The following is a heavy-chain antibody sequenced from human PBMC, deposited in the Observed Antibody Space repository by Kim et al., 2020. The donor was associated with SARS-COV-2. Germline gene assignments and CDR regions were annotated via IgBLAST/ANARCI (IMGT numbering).Heavy chain of an antibody. Sequence: SETLSLTCAVSGGSISSSNWWSWVRQPPGKGLEWIGEIYHSGSTNYNPSLKSRVTISVDKSKNQFFLKLSSVTAADTAVYYCARVIGSGSYYSDYYYYGMDVWGQGTTVTVSS. V-gene: IGHV4-4*02. CDR2: IYHSGST. CDR3: ARVIGSGSYYSDYYYYGMDV. D-gene: IGHD3-10*01. CDR1: GGSISSSNW. J-gene: IGHJ6*02.